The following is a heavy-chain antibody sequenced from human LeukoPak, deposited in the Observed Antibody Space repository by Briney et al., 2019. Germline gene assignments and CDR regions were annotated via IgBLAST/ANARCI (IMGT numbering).Heavy chain of an antibody. J-gene: IGHJ4*02. V-gene: IGHV1-18*01. CDR1: GYTFTSYG. Sequence: ASVKVSCKASGYTFTSYGISWVRQAPGQGLEWMGWISAYNGNTNYAQKLQGRVTMTTDTSTSTAYMELRSLSTDDTAVYYCARAGGRSLITTIDYWGQGTLVTVSS. CDR3: ARAGGRSLITTIDY. D-gene: IGHD3-22*01. CDR2: ISAYNGNT.